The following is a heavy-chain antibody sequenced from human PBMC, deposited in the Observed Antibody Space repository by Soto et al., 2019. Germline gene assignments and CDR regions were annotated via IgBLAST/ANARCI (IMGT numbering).Heavy chain of an antibody. V-gene: IGHV3-13*01. CDR2: IGTAGDT. J-gene: IGHJ6*02. CDR1: GFTFSIYD. D-gene: IGHD4-17*01. Sequence: GGSLRLSCAASGFTFSIYDMHWVRQATGKGLEWVSAIGTAGDTYYPGSVKGRFTISRENAKNSLYLQMNSLRAGDTAVYYCTRAGSDYGGYYYYGMDVWGQGTTVTVSS. CDR3: TRAGSDYGGYYYYGMDV.